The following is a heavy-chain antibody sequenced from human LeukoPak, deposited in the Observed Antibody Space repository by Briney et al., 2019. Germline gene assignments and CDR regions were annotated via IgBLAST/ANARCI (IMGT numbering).Heavy chain of an antibody. V-gene: IGHV3-30*04. CDR1: GFTFSSYA. Sequence: GGSLRLSCAASGFTFSSYAMHWVRQAPGKGLEWVAVISYDGSNKYYADSVKGRFTISRDNAKNSLYLQMNSLRVEDTAVYFCARYVVPSSLDYWGQGTLVTVSS. D-gene: IGHD2-15*01. J-gene: IGHJ4*02. CDR2: ISYDGSNK. CDR3: ARYVVPSSLDY.